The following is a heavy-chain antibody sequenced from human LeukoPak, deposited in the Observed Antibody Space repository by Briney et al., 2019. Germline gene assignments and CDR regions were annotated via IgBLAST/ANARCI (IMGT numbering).Heavy chain of an antibody. CDR1: GGSISSYY. CDR2: IYYSGST. CDR3: ARGPRGNYDILTGYGH. Sequence: SETLSLTCTVSGGSISSYYWSWIRQPPGKGLEWIGYIYYSGSTNYNPSLKSRVTISVDTSKNQFSLKLSSVTAADTAVYYCARGPRGNYDILTGYGHWGQGTLVTVSS. V-gene: IGHV4-59*01. D-gene: IGHD3-9*01. J-gene: IGHJ4*02.